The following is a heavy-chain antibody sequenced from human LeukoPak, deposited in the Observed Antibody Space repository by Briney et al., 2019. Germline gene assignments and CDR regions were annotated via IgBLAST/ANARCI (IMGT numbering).Heavy chain of an antibody. CDR3: AKADEMNMDY. CDR1: GFTFSRYG. Sequence: GGSLRLSCAASGFTFSRYGMHWVRQAPGKGLGWVAVIWYDGSIKCYADSVMGRFTISKDNSRNMLYLQMNSLRAEDTAVYYCAKADEMNMDYWGQGTLVTVSS. D-gene: IGHD2/OR15-2a*01. CDR2: IWYDGSIK. J-gene: IGHJ4*02. V-gene: IGHV3-33*06.